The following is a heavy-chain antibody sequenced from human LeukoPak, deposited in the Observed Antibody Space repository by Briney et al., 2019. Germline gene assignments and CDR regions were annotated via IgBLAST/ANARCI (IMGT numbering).Heavy chain of an antibody. D-gene: IGHD4/OR15-4a*01. Sequence: PGGSLRLSCEASGFTFSDHYMTWMRQAPGKGLEWVSSISTTSNTISYAGSVEGRFTVSRDNARNSMTLQLTSLRAEDTAVYYCARVWGATYGYYYFAMDVWGQGTTVTVSS. J-gene: IGHJ6*02. CDR1: GFTFSDHY. CDR2: ISTTSNTI. V-gene: IGHV3-11*01. CDR3: ARVWGATYGYYYFAMDV.